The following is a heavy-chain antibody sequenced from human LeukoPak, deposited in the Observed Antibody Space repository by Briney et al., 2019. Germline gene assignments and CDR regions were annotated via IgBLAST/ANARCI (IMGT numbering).Heavy chain of an antibody. Sequence: SETLSLTCAVYGGSFSGYYWSWIRQPPGKGLEWIGEINHSGSTNYNPSLKSRVTISVDTSKNQFSLKLSSVTAADTAVYYCGTRYYGDCELLDYWGQGTLVTVSS. CDR1: GGSFSGYY. D-gene: IGHD4-17*01. V-gene: IGHV4-34*01. J-gene: IGHJ4*02. CDR2: INHSGST. CDR3: GTRYYGDCELLDY.